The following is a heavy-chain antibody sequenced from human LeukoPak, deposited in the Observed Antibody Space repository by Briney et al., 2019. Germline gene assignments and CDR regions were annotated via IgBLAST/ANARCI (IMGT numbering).Heavy chain of an antibody. Sequence: GGSLRLSCAASGFTFSSYEMNWVRQAPGKGLEWVSYMSFSGSTKYYADSVKGRFTISRDNAKNSLYLQMNSLRAEDTAVYYCARAAQPYFDWLSNFDYWGQGTLVTVSS. V-gene: IGHV3-48*03. D-gene: IGHD3-9*01. J-gene: IGHJ4*02. CDR3: ARAAQPYFDWLSNFDY. CDR2: MSFSGSTK. CDR1: GFTFSSYE.